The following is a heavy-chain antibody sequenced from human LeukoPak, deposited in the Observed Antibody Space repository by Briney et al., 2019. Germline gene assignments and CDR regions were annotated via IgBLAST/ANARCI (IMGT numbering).Heavy chain of an antibody. Sequence: GGSLRHSCSASGFTFSSYAMHWGRQAPGKGLEYVSAISSNGGSTYYADSVKGRFTISRDNSKNTLYLQMSSLRAEDTAVYYCVRSRIPGWFDPWGQGTLVTVSS. V-gene: IGHV3-64D*06. CDR2: ISSNGGST. CDR3: VRSRIPGWFDP. D-gene: IGHD1-14*01. CDR1: GFTFSSYA. J-gene: IGHJ5*02.